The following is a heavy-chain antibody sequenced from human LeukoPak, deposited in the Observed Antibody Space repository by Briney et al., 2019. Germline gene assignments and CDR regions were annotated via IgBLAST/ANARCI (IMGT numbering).Heavy chain of an antibody. CDR1: GGSISSYY. CDR2: IYYSGST. Sequence: SETLSLTCTVSGGSISSYYWSWIRQPPGKGLEWIGYIYYSGSTNYNPSLKSRVTISVDTSKNQFSLKLSSVTAADTAVYYCARDTGTGGYSGYGHFDYWGQGTLVTVSS. J-gene: IGHJ4*02. CDR3: ARDTGTGGYSGYGHFDY. V-gene: IGHV4-59*01. D-gene: IGHD5-12*01.